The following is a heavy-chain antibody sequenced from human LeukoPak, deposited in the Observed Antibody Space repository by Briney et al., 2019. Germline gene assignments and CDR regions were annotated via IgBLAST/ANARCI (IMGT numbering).Heavy chain of an antibody. D-gene: IGHD6-19*01. Sequence: GGSLRLSCAASGFNVSSNYMSWVHQAPGKGLEWVSVLYGAGSTYYADSVKGRFTISRHDSQSTLFLQMNSLRAEDTAVYYCARGGTPGFSTGRIDYWAREPWSPSPQ. CDR1: GFNVSSNY. CDR3: ARGGTPGFSTGRIDY. V-gene: IGHV3-53*04. CDR2: LYGAGST. J-gene: IGHJ4*02.